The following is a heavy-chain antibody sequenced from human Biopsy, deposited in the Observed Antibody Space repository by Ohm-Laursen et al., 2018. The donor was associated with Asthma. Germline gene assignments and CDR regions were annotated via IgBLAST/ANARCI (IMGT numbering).Heavy chain of an antibody. V-gene: IGHV4-61*01. Sequence: SDTLSLTCSVSGGSVSSDKYYWSWIRQPPGKGLEWIAYIFYSGATNYNPALKSRVAQSIDTSKSQFPLRLNSLSAADTAVYYCARGTIVAGIDYWGRGTLVTVSS. D-gene: IGHD5-12*01. CDR2: IFYSGAT. CDR1: GGSVSSDKYY. CDR3: ARGTIVAGIDY. J-gene: IGHJ4*02.